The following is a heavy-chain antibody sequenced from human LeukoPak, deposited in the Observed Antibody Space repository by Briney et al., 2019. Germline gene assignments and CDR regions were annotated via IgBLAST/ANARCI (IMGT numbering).Heavy chain of an antibody. J-gene: IGHJ4*02. D-gene: IGHD4-23*01. Sequence: GGSLRLSCAASRFTFSSYAMSWVRQAPGKGLEWVSAISGSGGSTYYADSVKGRFTISRDNSKNTLYLQMNSLRAEDTAVYYCAKGLWGYGGSWYFDYWGQGTLVTVSS. CDR1: RFTFSSYA. CDR2: ISGSGGST. CDR3: AKGLWGYGGSWYFDY. V-gene: IGHV3-23*01.